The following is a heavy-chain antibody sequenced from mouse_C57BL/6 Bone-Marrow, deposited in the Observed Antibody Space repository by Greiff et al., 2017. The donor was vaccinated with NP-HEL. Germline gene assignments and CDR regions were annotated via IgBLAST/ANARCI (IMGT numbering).Heavy chain of an antibody. V-gene: IGHV5-16*01. CDR2: INDDGSST. D-gene: IGHD1-1*01. CDR1: GFTFSDYY. J-gene: IGHJ1*03. Sequence: EVNVVESEGGLVQPGSSMKLSCTASGFTFSDYYMAWVRQVPEKGLEWVANINDDGSSTYYLDSLKSRFIISRDNAKNILYLQMSSLTSEDTATYYCARGPYGSSLFDDWGTGTTVTVSA. CDR3: ARGPYGSSLFDD.